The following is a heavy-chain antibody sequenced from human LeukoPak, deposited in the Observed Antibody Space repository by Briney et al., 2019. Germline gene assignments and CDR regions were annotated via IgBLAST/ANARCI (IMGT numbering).Heavy chain of an antibody. D-gene: IGHD4/OR15-4a*01. CDR3: ATDGAAWSRNY. J-gene: IGHJ4*02. V-gene: IGHV3-21*01. Sequence: GGSLRLSCAASGFTFKSFSDYGMPWVRRAPGKGLEWVSTISSSSISLFYAESVKGRFTISRDDAKNSVSLQMTSLRADDTAVYYCATDGAAWSRNYWGQGTLVTVSS. CDR1: GFTFKSFSDYG. CDR2: ISSSSISL.